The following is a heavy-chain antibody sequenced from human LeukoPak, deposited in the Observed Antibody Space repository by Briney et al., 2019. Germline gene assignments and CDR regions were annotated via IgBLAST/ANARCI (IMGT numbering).Heavy chain of an antibody. J-gene: IGHJ4*02. Sequence: GGSLRLSCAASGFTFDDYGMSWVRQAPGKGLEWVSGINWNGGSTGYADSVKGRFTISRDNAKNSLYLQMNSLRAEDTALYYCARVGFEDSSGYPDYWGQGTLVTVSS. CDR1: GFTFDDYG. V-gene: IGHV3-20*04. CDR3: ARVGFEDSSGYPDY. CDR2: INWNGGST. D-gene: IGHD3-22*01.